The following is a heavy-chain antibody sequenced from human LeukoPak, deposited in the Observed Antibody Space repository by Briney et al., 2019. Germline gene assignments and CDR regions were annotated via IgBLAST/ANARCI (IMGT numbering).Heavy chain of an antibody. Sequence: GGSLRLSCAASGFTFSSYAIHWVRQAPGKGLEWVAVISYDGSNKYYADSVKGRFTISGDNSNNTLYLQMNSLRAEDTAVYYCARGRRGHSGSYYYYFDYWGQGTLVTVSS. CDR3: ARGRRGHSGSYYYYFDY. CDR1: GFTFSSYA. V-gene: IGHV3-30-3*01. J-gene: IGHJ4*02. CDR2: ISYDGSNK. D-gene: IGHD1-26*01.